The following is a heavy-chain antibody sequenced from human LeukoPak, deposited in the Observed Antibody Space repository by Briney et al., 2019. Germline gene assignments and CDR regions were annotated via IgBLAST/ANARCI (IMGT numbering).Heavy chain of an antibody. D-gene: IGHD3-22*01. CDR2: IYPNRGGT. J-gene: IGHJ4*02. Sequence: ASVKVSCKASGYTFTSYSINWVRQAPGQGLEWMGWIYPNRGGTNYAQKFQGRVTMTRDTSINTAYMELSRLRSDDTAVYYCARAYDGSGNLDYWGQGTLVTVSS. V-gene: IGHV1-2*02. CDR1: GYTFTSYS. CDR3: ARAYDGSGNLDY.